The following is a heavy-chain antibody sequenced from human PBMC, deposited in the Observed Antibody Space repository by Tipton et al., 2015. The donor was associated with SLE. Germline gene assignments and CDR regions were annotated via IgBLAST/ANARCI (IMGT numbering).Heavy chain of an antibody. CDR3: ARGGVGGYDYFDF. Sequence: TLSLTCAVYGGSFSGYSWSWIRQPPGKGLEWIGEINHSGSTNYNPPLKSRVTISVDTSKNQFSLKLTSVTAADTAVYYCARGGVGGYDYFDFWGQGTLVTVSS. D-gene: IGHD5-12*01. CDR1: GGSFSGYS. J-gene: IGHJ4*02. CDR2: INHSGST. V-gene: IGHV4-34*09.